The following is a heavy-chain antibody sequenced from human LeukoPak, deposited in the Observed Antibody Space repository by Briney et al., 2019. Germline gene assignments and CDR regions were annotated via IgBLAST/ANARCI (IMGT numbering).Heavy chain of an antibody. CDR1: GFTFSNYN. CDR3: ARVRGSSGRSYAADAFDI. D-gene: IGHD1-26*01. J-gene: IGHJ3*02. V-gene: IGHV3-74*01. Sequence: GGSLRLSCAASGFTFSNYNMNWVRQAPGKGLVWVSRIYNDGSSTSYADSVKGRFTISRDNAKSTLYLQMNSLRAEDTAVYYCARVRGSSGRSYAADAFDIWGQGTMVTVSS. CDR2: IYNDGSST.